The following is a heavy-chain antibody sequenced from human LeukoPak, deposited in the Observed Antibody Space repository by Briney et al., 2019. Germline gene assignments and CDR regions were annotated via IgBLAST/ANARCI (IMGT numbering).Heavy chain of an antibody. D-gene: IGHD5-18*01. Sequence: GRSLRLSCAASGFTFSSYGVHWVRQAPGKGLEWVAVISYDGSNKYYADSVKGRFTISRDNSKNTLYLQMNSLRAEDTAVYYCAKDLYSYGPDYWGQGTLVTVSS. V-gene: IGHV3-30*18. CDR1: GFTFSSYG. CDR2: ISYDGSNK. J-gene: IGHJ4*02. CDR3: AKDLYSYGPDY.